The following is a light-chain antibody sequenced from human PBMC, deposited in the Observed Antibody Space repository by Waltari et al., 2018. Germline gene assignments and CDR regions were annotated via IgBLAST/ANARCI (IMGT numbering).Light chain of an antibody. Sequence: DIQMTQSPSSLSASVGDRVTITFRASQSISSYLNWYQKKPGTAPKLLIYAASSLQSGVPSRFSGSGSGTDFTLTISSLQPGDFATYYCQQSYAALWTFGHGTKVEI. CDR1: QSISSY. CDR2: AAS. J-gene: IGKJ1*01. CDR3: QQSYAALWT. V-gene: IGKV1-39*01.